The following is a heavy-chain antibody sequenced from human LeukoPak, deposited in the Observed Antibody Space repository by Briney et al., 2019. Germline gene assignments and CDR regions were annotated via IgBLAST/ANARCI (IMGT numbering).Heavy chain of an antibody. CDR1: GYTFTDYY. J-gene: IGHJ6*02. D-gene: IGHD6-19*01. CDR3: ARDSSIAVAGTHSNYGMDV. V-gene: IGHV1-46*03. CDR2: INPSGTGT. Sequence: EASMKVSCKASGYTFTDYYMHWVRQAPGQGLEWMGIINPSGTGTSYAQKVQGRVTMTRDTPTSTVYMELRSLRSEDTAVYYCARDSSIAVAGTHSNYGMDVWGQGTTVTVSS.